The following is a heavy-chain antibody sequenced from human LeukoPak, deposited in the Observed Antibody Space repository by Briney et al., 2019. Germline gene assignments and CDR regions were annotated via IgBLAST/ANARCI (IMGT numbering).Heavy chain of an antibody. D-gene: IGHD2/OR15-2a*01. CDR1: GFTFGDYA. CDR2: IRSKAYGGTT. V-gene: IGHV3-49*03. CDR3: TRAQYQRSLADY. Sequence: GGSLRLSCTASGFTFGDYAMSWFRQAPGKGLEWVGFIRSKAYGGTTEYAASVKGRFTVSRDDSKSIAYLQMNSLKTEDTAVYYCTRAQYQRSLADYWGRGTLVTVSS. J-gene: IGHJ4*02.